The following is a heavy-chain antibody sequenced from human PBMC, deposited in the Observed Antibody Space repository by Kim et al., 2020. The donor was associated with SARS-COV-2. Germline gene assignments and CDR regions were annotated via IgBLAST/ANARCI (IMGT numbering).Heavy chain of an antibody. V-gene: IGHV1-2*06. D-gene: IGHD1-1*01. CDR1: GYTFNLYH. Sequence: ASVKVSCKTSGYTFNLYHIHWVRQAPGQGLEWLGLIYPNNGVTAYAQSFQDRFTLTTDTSLRPAYMELHSLTSDDTAVYYCIRENWYYGDWGQGTLVTVS. J-gene: IGHJ4*02. CDR3: IRENWYYGD. CDR2: IYPNNGVT.